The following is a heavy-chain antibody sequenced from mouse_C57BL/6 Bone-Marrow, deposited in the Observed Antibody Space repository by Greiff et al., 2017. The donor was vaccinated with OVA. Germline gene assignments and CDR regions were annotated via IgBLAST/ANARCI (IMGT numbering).Heavy chain of an antibody. CDR1: GFTFSSYA. CDR3: ARERLRRDGGDY. J-gene: IGHJ4*01. Sequence: EVKVEESGGGLVKPGGSLKLSCAASGFTFSSYAMSWVRQTPEKRLEWVATISDGGSYTYYPDNVKGRFTISRDNAKNNLYLQMSHLKSEDTAMYYCARERLRRDGGDYWGQGTSVTVSS. D-gene: IGHD2-4*01. V-gene: IGHV5-4*01. CDR2: ISDGGSYT.